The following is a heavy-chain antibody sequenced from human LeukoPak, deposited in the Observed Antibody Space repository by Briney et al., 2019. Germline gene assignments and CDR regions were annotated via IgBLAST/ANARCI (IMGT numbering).Heavy chain of an antibody. V-gene: IGHV4-39*02. CDR1: GGAISSSGYY. CDR3: ATDTYYASVNYYGPIDY. Sequence: PSETLSLTCTVSGGAISSSGYYWGWVRQPPGKGLEWIGSIHYSGSTYYNPSLKSRVTISVDTAKNQFSLRLTSVTAADTAVYYCATDTYYASVNYYGPIDYWGQGNLVTVSS. D-gene: IGHD3-10*01. J-gene: IGHJ4*02. CDR2: IHYSGST.